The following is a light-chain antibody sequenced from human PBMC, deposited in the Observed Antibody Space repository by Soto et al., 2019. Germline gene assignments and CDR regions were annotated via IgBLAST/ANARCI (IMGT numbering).Light chain of an antibody. CDR3: SSYTTTNSHV. J-gene: IGLJ1*01. CDR1: SSDVGGYNF. CDR2: EVS. Sequence: QSVLTQPASVSGSPGQSITISCAGTSSDVGGYNFVSWYQQHPGKAPKLMISEVSNRPSGVSNRFSGSKSGNTASLTISGLQADDEADYYCSSYTTTNSHVFGTGTKLTVL. V-gene: IGLV2-14*01.